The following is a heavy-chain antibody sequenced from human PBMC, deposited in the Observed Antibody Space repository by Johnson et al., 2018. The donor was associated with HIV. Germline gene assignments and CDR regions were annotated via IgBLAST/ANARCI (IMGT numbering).Heavy chain of an antibody. D-gene: IGHD3-9*01. CDR2: IYSGGST. Sequence: VQLVESGGGLVQPGGSLRLSCAVSGFTFSSYWMSWVRQAPGKGLEWVSVIYSGGSTYYADSVKGRFTISRDNSKNTLYLQMNSLRAEDTAVYYCASYDILTGYYAFDIWGQGTMVTVSS. CDR3: ASYDILTGYYAFDI. CDR1: GFTFSSYW. V-gene: IGHV3-66*02. J-gene: IGHJ3*02.